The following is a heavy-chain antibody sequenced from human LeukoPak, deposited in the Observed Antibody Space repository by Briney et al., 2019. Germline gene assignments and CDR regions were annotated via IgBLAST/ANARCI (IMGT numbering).Heavy chain of an antibody. Sequence: GASVQVSCQASGGTFSSYAISWVRQAPGQGLEWMGGIIPIFGTANYAQKFQGRVTITADESTSTGYMELSSLRSEDTAVYYCASKRGYSYGLDYWGQGTLVTVSS. CDR2: IIPIFGTA. D-gene: IGHD5-18*01. J-gene: IGHJ4*02. CDR1: GGTFSSYA. V-gene: IGHV1-69*13. CDR3: ASKRGYSYGLDY.